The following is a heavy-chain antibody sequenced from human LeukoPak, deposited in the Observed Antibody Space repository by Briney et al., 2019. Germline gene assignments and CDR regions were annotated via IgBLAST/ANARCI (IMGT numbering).Heavy chain of an antibody. CDR2: ITASSSTE. Sequence: GGSLRLSCAASGFTFSSSSMNWVRQAPGKGLKWVSYITASSSTEYYADSVKGRFTISRDNAKNSLYLQMNSLRAEDTAVYYCARDLEAGGVWGQGTLVTVSS. V-gene: IGHV3-48*01. D-gene: IGHD3-3*01. J-gene: IGHJ4*02. CDR3: ARDLEAGGV. CDR1: GFTFSSSS.